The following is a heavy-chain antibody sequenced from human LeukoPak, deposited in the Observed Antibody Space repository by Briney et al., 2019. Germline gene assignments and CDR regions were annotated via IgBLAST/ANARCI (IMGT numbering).Heavy chain of an antibody. CDR1: GYTFTSYY. Sequence: GASVKVSCKASGYTFTSYYMHWVRQAPAQGLEWMGIINPSGGSTSCAQKFQGRVTMTRDMSISTAYMELSRLRSDDTAVYYCARRGSSGWYVPWGQGTLVTVSS. V-gene: IGHV1-46*01. CDR2: INPSGGST. CDR3: ARRGSSGWYVP. D-gene: IGHD6-19*01. J-gene: IGHJ5*02.